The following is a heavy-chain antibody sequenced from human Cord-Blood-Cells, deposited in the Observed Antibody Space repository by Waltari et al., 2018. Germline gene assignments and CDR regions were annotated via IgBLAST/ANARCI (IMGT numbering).Heavy chain of an antibody. D-gene: IGHD6-13*01. CDR3: ARDQYSSSWYTYDAFDI. CDR2: ISYDGSNK. J-gene: IGHJ3*02. V-gene: IGHV3-30-3*01. Sequence: QVQLLEFVGGAVQPGRSLRLSCPASGFTFSSSAINWVRKAPGKGLEWVAVISYDGSNKYYADSVKGRFTISRDNSKNTLYLQMKSLRAEDTAVYYCARDQYSSSWYTYDAFDIWGQGTMVTVSS. CDR1: GFTFSSSA.